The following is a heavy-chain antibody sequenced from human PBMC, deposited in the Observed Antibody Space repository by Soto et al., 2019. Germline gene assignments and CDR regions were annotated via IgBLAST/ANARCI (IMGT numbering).Heavy chain of an antibody. Sequence: PSETLSLTCAVYGGSFSGYYWSWIRQPPGKGLEWIGEINHSGSTNYNPSLKSRVTISVDTSKNQFSLKLSSVTAADTAVYYCARVRQGNYYDSTRARYGMDVWGQGTTVTVSS. J-gene: IGHJ6*02. CDR1: GGSFSGYY. V-gene: IGHV4-34*01. CDR3: ARVRQGNYYDSTRARYGMDV. D-gene: IGHD3-22*01. CDR2: INHSGST.